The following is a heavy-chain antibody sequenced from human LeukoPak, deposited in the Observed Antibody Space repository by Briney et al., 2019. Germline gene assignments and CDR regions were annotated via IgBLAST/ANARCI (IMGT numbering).Heavy chain of an antibody. CDR2: TSGSGGST. CDR3: AKGWFVHVAAIR. D-gene: IGHD2-21*02. J-gene: IGHJ4*02. Sequence: GRSLRLSCAASGFTFSSDAMSSVPHAPEKGLVWGSATSGSGGSTYYVHSVEGWFTISRDNSKNTLCLQMHSLRAEGTAVYYCAKGWFVHVAAIRWGEGTLVTVPS. V-gene: IGHV3-23*01. CDR1: GFTFSSDA.